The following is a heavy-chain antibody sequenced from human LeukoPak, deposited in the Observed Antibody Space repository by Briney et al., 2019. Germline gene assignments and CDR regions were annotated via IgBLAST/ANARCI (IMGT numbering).Heavy chain of an antibody. V-gene: IGHV4-39*01. D-gene: IGHD6-13*01. CDR2: IYYSGST. J-gene: IGHJ4*02. Sequence: SETLSLTCTVSGGSISSSSYYWGWIRQPPGKGLEWIGSIYYSGSTYYNPSLKSRVTISVDTSKNQFSLKLSSVNAADTAVYYCARRPRAAAGTGLFGYWGQGTLVTVSS. CDR3: ARRPRAAAGTGLFGY. CDR1: GGSISSSSYY.